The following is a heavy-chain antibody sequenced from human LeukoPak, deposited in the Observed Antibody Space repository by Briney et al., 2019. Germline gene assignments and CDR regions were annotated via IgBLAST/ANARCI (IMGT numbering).Heavy chain of an antibody. D-gene: IGHD5-24*01. V-gene: IGHV1-18*01. CDR1: GYTFTIYA. Sequence: GASVKVSCKASGYTFTIYAISWVRQAPGQGLEWMGWISAYNGYTNYAQNLQGRVTMTTDTSTSTAYMELTSLRSDDTAVYYCARALARDVYNINWFDPWGQGTLVTVSS. CDR2: ISAYNGYT. J-gene: IGHJ5*02. CDR3: ARALARDVYNINWFDP.